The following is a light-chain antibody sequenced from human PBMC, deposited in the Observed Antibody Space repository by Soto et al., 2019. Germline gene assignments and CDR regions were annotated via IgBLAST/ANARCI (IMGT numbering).Light chain of an antibody. J-gene: IGKJ5*01. Sequence: EVVLTQSPVTLSLSPGERATLSCRASQSFRGLLAWYQQKPGQAPRLLTYDAYNRATGIPPRFSGSGSGTEFTLTISSLGPEDSAVYYCQQRHMWPITFGQGTRLEIK. CDR3: QQRHMWPIT. V-gene: IGKV3-11*01. CDR2: DAY. CDR1: QSFRGL.